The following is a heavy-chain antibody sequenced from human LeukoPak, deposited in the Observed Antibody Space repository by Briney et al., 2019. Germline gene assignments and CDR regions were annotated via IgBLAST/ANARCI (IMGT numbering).Heavy chain of an antibody. J-gene: IGHJ4*02. Sequence: ASVKVSCKVSGYTLTELSMHWVRQAPGKGLEWMGGFDPEDGETIYAQKFQGRVTMTEDTSTDTAYMELSTLRSEDTAVYYCATAYYDILTGPPNHFDYWGQGTLVTVSS. V-gene: IGHV1-24*01. CDR2: FDPEDGET. CDR1: GYTLTELS. CDR3: ATAYYDILTGPPNHFDY. D-gene: IGHD3-9*01.